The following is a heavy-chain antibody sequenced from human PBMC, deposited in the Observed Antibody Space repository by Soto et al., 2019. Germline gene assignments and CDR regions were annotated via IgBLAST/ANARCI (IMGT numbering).Heavy chain of an antibody. CDR1: GYNCSSYS. J-gene: IGHJ4*02. CDR3: ARKHHRNGLFGY. Sequence: RKMSGQGSGYNCSSYSSCWLLHMPGKGLEWMGIIYPGDSDTRYSPSFQGQVTISADKSISTAYLQWSSLKASDIAMYYSARKHHRNGLFGYCGQGSLVAV. V-gene: IGHV5-51*01. CDR2: IYPGDSDT. D-gene: IGHD3-16*01.